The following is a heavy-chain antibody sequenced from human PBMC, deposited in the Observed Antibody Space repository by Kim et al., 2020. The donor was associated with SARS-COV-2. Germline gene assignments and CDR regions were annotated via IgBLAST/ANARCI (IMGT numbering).Heavy chain of an antibody. CDR2: ITASGQKV. V-gene: IGHV3-21*01. CDR3: TRDHAYFGS. CDR1: GFTFSSYS. J-gene: IGHJ5*01. Sequence: GGSLRLSCAGSGFTFSSYSMNWVRQAPGKGLEWVASITASGQKVYYAESVKGRFTISRDNTKTSLYLQMTSLGGEDTARYFCTRDHAYFGSWGQGSLVTVSS. D-gene: IGHD2-2*01.